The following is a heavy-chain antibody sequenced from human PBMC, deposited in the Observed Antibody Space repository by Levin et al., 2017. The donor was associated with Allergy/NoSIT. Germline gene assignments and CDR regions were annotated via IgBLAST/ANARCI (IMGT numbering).Heavy chain of an antibody. J-gene: IGHJ6*02. CDR1: GYSFTSYW. CDR3: ARHPNHYDFWSGYYEPYGMDV. CDR2: IYPGDSDT. Sequence: GGSLRLSCKGSGYSFTSYWIGWVRQMPGKGLEWMGIIYPGDSDTRYSPSFQGQVTISADKSISTAYLQWSSLKASDTAMYYCARHPNHYDFWSGYYEPYGMDVWGQGTTVTVSS. D-gene: IGHD3-3*01. V-gene: IGHV5-51*01.